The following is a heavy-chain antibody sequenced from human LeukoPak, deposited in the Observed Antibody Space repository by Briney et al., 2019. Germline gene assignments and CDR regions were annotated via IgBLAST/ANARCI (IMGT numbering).Heavy chain of an antibody. Sequence: SETLSLTCTVSGGSISSYYWSWIRQPPGKGLEWIGYIYYSGSTSYNPSLKSRVTISLDTSKNQFSLKLSSATAADTAVYYCARIPYYYDASGYYDYYFDYWGQGSLVTVSS. V-gene: IGHV4-59*08. D-gene: IGHD3-22*01. J-gene: IGHJ4*02. CDR3: ARIPYYYDASGYYDYYFDY. CDR1: GGSISSYY. CDR2: IYYSGST.